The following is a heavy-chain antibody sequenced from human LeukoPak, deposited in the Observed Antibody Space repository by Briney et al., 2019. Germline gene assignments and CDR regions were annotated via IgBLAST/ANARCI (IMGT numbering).Heavy chain of an antibody. V-gene: IGHV3-64D*06. CDR1: GFDFSGYV. CDR2: ISSKGGTT. Sequence: GGSLILSCLAYGFDFSGYVMEWVRQAPGKGLKSVSVISSKGGTTDYTESVKGRFNVSRDNSQNTLFLEMSSLRAEDTAVYYCVRHSVTQSTSGWYGALDIWGQGTMVVVSS. D-gene: IGHD6-19*01. CDR3: VRHSVTQSTSGWYGALDI. J-gene: IGHJ3*02.